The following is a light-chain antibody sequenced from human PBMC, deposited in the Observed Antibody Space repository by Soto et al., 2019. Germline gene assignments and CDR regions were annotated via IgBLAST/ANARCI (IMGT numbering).Light chain of an antibody. Sequence: QSALTQPRSVSGSPGQSVTISCTGTSSDVGTYNYVSWYQQHPGKAPKVMIYDVSERPSGVPDRFSGSKSSNTASLTISGLQAEDEADYYCCSYAGSPMYVFGTGTKLTVL. CDR3: CSYAGSPMYV. J-gene: IGLJ1*01. V-gene: IGLV2-11*01. CDR1: SSDVGTYNY. CDR2: DVS.